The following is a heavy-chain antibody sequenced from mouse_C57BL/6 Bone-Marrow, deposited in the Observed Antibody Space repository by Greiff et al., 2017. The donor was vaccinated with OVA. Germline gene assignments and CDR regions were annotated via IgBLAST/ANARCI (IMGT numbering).Heavy chain of an antibody. CDR2: INPNYGTT. CDR3: ARLDYGSERDY. J-gene: IGHJ2*01. Sequence: HLVESGPELVKPGASVKISCKASGYSFTDYNMNWVKQSNGQSLEWIGVINPNYGTTSYNQKFKGKATLTVDQSSSTAYMQLNSLTSDDSAVYYCARLDYGSERDYWGQGTTLTVSS. D-gene: IGHD1-1*01. CDR1: GYSFTDYN. V-gene: IGHV1-39*01.